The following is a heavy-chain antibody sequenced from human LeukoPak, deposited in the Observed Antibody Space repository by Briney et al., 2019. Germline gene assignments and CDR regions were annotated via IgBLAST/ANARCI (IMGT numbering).Heavy chain of an antibody. V-gene: IGHV3-7*01. D-gene: IGHD3-10*01. J-gene: IGHJ3*02. CDR2: IKQDGREK. CDR3: ARSGVLLWFGELPDAFDI. CDR1: GLTFSSYW. Sequence: GGSLRLSCSASGLTFSSYWMSWVRQAPGKGLEWVANIKQDGREKYYVYSVKGRFTISRDNAKNSLYLQMNSLRAEDTAVYYCARSGVLLWFGELPDAFDIWGQGTMVTVSS.